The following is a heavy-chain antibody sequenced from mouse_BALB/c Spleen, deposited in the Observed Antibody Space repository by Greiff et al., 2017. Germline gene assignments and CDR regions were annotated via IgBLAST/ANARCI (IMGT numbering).Heavy chain of an antibody. CDR3: TRGQRGPDYAMDD. J-gene: IGHJ4*01. CDR2: IYPGNSDT. Sequence: EVQGVESGTVLARPGASVKMSCKASGYTFTSYWMHWVKQRPGPGLEWIGAIYPGNSDTSYNQKFKGKAKLTAVTSTSTAYMELSSLTNEDSAVYYCTRGQRGPDYAMDDWGQGTSVTVSA. V-gene: IGHV1-5*01. D-gene: IGHD3-1*01. CDR1: GYTFTSYW.